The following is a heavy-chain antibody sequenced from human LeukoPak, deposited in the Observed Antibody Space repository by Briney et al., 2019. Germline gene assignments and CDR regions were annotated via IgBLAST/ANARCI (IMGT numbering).Heavy chain of an antibody. CDR1: GFTFSSYG. D-gene: IGHD6-19*01. V-gene: IGHV3-33*01. Sequence: PGRSLRLSCAASGFTFSSYGMHWVRQAPGKGLEWVAVIWYDGSNKYYADSVKGRFTISRDNAKNSLYLQMNSLRAEDTAVYYCARMEGGSGWYNYYYGMDVWGQGTTVTVSS. CDR3: ARMEGGSGWYNYYYGMDV. J-gene: IGHJ6*02. CDR2: IWYDGSNK.